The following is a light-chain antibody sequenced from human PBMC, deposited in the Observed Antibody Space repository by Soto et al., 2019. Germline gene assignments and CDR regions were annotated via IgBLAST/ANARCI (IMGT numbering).Light chain of an antibody. J-gene: IGKJ1*01. CDR1: QSVSIN. Sequence: ELVMTQSPATLSVSPGERATLSCRASQSVSINLAWYQQKPGQAPRLLISDASTRATGIPARFSGSGSGTELTITIGSLQPDDGETYYGQQYNCYPWTFGQGTKVDIK. V-gene: IGKV3-15*01. CDR3: QQYNCYPWT. CDR2: DAS.